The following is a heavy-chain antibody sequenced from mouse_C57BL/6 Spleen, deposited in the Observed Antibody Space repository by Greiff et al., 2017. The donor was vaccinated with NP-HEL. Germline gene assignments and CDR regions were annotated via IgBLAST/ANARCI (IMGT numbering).Heavy chain of an antibody. D-gene: IGHD2-2*01. CDR3: ARVTTLGMDY. CDR1: GYTFTSYW. Sequence: QVQLQQPGAELVKPGASVKLSCKASGYTFTSYWMQWVKQRPGQGLEWIGEIDPSDSYTNYNQKFKGKATLTVDTSSSTAYIQLSSLTSEDSAVYYCARVTTLGMDYWGQGTSVTVSS. V-gene: IGHV1-50*01. J-gene: IGHJ4*01. CDR2: IDPSDSYT.